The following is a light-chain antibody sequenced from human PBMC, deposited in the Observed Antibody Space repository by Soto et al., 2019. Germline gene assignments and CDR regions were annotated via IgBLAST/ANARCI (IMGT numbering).Light chain of an antibody. CDR1: QSVSSSY. CDR2: GAS. CDR3: QQYGSSPVLT. Sequence: EIVLTQSPGNLSLSPGERATLSCRASQSVSSSYLAWYQQKPGQAPRLLIYGASSRATGITDKFSGSGSGLDFTLTISRLEPQDFAVYYCQQYGSSPVLTFGQGTQLEIK. V-gene: IGKV3-20*01. J-gene: IGKJ2*01.